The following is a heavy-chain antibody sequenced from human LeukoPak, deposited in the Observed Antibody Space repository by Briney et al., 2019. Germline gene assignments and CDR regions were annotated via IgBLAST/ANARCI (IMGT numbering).Heavy chain of an antibody. J-gene: IGHJ4*02. CDR1: GFTFSNWA. CDR3: AIQIRGVVY. CDR2: ISGDGGGT. Sequence: PGGSLRLSCAACGFTFSNWAITWVRQDPGMGLEWVSSISGDGGGTYYADSVKGRFTVSRDNSKNTLYLQMGSLRAEDMAVYYCAIQIRGVVYWGQGTLVTVSS. V-gene: IGHV3-23*01. D-gene: IGHD3-10*01.